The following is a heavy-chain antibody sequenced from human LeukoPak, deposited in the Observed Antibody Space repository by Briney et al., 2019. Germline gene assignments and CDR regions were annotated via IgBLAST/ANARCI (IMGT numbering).Heavy chain of an antibody. CDR1: GGSFSDYY. V-gene: IGHV4-34*01. D-gene: IGHD6-19*01. CDR3: ARAVAGPYYYYYMDV. CDR2: INHSGST. J-gene: IGHJ6*03. Sequence: KPSETLSLTCAVYGGSFSDYYWSWIRQPPGKGLEWIGEINHSGSTNYNPSLKSRVTISLDTSKNQFSLKLSSVTAADTAVYYCARAVAGPYYYYYMDVWGKGTTVTVSS.